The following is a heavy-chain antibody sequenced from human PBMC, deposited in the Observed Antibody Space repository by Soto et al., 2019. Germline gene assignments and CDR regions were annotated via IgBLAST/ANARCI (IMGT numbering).Heavy chain of an antibody. CDR3: SRDADDFRNGDST. Sequence: QLQLQESGSGLVKPSQTLSLTCAVSGGSISSNGYTWSWIRQAPGRGLEWIGYIYHGGTTYYNPSLESRVTMSVDRSKTQFSLKLSSVTAADTAVYYCSRDADDFRNGDSTWGQGTLVTVSS. CDR2: IYHGGTT. D-gene: IGHD3-3*01. V-gene: IGHV4-30-2*01. CDR1: GGSISSNGYT. J-gene: IGHJ4*02.